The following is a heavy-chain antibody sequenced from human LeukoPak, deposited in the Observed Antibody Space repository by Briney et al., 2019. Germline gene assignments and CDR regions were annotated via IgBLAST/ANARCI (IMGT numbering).Heavy chain of an antibody. CDR1: GFTFSTYI. CDR3: AGFETCTGTNCGDAFDI. J-gene: IGHJ3*02. V-gene: IGHV3-21*01. Sequence: SGGSLRLSCAASGFTFSTYIMNLVRQAPGKGLEWVSSITSSSRRIYYADSVKGRFIISRDNAKNSLYLQMNSLRAEATAVYFCAGFETCTGTNCGDAFDIWGKQGTMVTVSS. D-gene: IGHD2-2*01. CDR2: ITSSSRRI.